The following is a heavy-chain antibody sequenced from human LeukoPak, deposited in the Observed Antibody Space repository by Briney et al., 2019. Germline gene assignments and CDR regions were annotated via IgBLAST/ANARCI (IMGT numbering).Heavy chain of an antibody. CDR1: GYSFTNYW. Sequence: EEALKISCKDSGYSFTNYWIGWVRQMPGKGLEWMGIIHSADSNTKYSPSFQVQVTISADKSITTAYLQWSGLKASDTAMYYCAGARHGNYRWDYWGQGTLVTVSS. J-gene: IGHJ4*02. D-gene: IGHD4-17*01. V-gene: IGHV5-51*01. CDR3: AGARHGNYRWDY. CDR2: IHSADSNT.